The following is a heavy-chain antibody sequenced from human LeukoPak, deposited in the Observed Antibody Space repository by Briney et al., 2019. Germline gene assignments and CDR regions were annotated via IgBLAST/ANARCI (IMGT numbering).Heavy chain of an antibody. CDR2: INAGNGDT. CDR3: ARDPLTGYHDY. Sequence: ASVKVSCKASGYTFTRFAIHWVRQAPGQRPEWMGWINAGNGDTKYSQNFQGRVTITRDTSVNTAYMELSSLRSEDTAVYYCARDPLTGYHDYWGQGTLVTVPS. D-gene: IGHD3-9*01. J-gene: IGHJ4*02. CDR1: GYTFTRFA. V-gene: IGHV1-3*01.